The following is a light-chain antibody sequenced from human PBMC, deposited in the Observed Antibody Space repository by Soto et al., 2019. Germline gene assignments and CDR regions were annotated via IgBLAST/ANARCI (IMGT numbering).Light chain of an antibody. Sequence: EIVLTQSRATLSLSPGERATLYCRASQSVSSYLAWYQQKPGQAPRLLIYDASNRATGIPARFSGSGSGTDFTLTISSLEPEDFAVYYCQQRSNWPGTFGQGTKVDI. CDR2: DAS. CDR3: QQRSNWPGT. J-gene: IGKJ1*01. CDR1: QSVSSY. V-gene: IGKV3-11*01.